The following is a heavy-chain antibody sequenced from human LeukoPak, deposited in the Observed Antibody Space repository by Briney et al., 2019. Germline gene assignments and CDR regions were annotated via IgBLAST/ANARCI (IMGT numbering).Heavy chain of an antibody. Sequence: PGGSLRLSCAASGFTFSSYSMNWVRQAPGKGLEWVSSISSSSYIYYADSVKGRFTISRDNAKNSLYLQMNSLRAEDTAVYYCARDLGGENLFDYWGQGTLVTVSS. J-gene: IGHJ4*02. CDR3: ARDLGGENLFDY. V-gene: IGHV3-21*01. D-gene: IGHD1-26*01. CDR2: ISSSSYI. CDR1: GFTFSSYS.